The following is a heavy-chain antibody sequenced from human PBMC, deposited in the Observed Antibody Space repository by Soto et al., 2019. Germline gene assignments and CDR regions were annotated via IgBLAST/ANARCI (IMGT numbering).Heavy chain of an antibody. CDR3: VREGVPTDRGNNWFGP. CDR1: GGSITTNY. CDR2: LYYSGST. D-gene: IGHD3-10*01. J-gene: IGHJ5*02. V-gene: IGHV4-59*01. Sequence: SETLSLTCTVSGGSITTNYWSWIRQPPGKGLEWIGYLYYSGSTNSSPSLKSRFTMSIDTSKNQFSLNVTSVTAADTAVYYCVREGVPTDRGNNWFGPWGQGILVTVSS.